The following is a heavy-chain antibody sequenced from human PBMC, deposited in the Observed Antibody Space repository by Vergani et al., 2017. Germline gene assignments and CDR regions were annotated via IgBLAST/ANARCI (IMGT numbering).Heavy chain of an antibody. CDR2: IIPILGIA. V-gene: IGHV1-69*04. CDR3: ARDRGCTNGVCYTLGNPFDY. CDR1: RGTFSSYA. D-gene: IGHD2-8*01. Sequence: QVQLVQSGAEVKKPGSSVKVSCKASRGTFSSYAISWVRQAPGQGLEWMGRIIPILGIANYAQKFQGRVTITADKSTSTAYMELSSLRSEDTAVYYCARDRGCTNGVCYTLGNPFDYWGQGTLVTVSS. J-gene: IGHJ4*02.